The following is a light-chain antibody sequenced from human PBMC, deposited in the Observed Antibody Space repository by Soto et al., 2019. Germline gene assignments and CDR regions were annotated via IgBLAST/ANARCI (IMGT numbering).Light chain of an antibody. Sequence: AIPMTQFPSSLSASVGDRVTITCRASQDIRSDLGWYQQRPGKAPKLLIYASSSLQSGVPSRFSGSGSGTDFTLTISSLQPEDFATYYCLQDNTYPLTFGGGTKVEIK. V-gene: IGKV1-6*01. CDR2: ASS. J-gene: IGKJ4*01. CDR3: LQDNTYPLT. CDR1: QDIRSD.